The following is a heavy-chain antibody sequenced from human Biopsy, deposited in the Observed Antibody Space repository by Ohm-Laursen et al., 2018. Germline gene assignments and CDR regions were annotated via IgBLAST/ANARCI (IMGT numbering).Heavy chain of an antibody. CDR1: GDSINSSY. D-gene: IGHD2-15*01. CDR2: ISNSGNT. J-gene: IGHJ4*02. V-gene: IGHV4-59*08. CDR3: ARRGSGGRSFDY. Sequence: GTLSLTCTVSGDSINSSYWSWIRQAPGKGLEWIGFISNSGNTNYNPSLKSRVTISADTSKNQFSLKLGSVTVTDTAVFYCARRGSGGRSFDYWGRGSLVTVSS.